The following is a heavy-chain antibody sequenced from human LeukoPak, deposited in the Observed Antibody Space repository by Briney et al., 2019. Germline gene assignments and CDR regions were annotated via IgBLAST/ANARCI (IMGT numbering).Heavy chain of an antibody. J-gene: IGHJ3*01. CDR2: IGASGEST. D-gene: IGHD1-1*01. V-gene: IGHV3-23*01. CDR1: GFTFSVAA. CDR3: AKDIQVST. Sequence: PGGSLRLSCAASGFTFSVAAMTWVRQAPGKGLEWVSLIGASGESTYYADSVKGRFTISRDNSKNTLSLQMNSLRVEDTAMYFCAKDIQVSTWGLGTMVTVSS.